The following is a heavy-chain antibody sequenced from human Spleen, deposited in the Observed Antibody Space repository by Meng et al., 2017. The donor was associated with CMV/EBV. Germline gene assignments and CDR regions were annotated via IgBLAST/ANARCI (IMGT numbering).Heavy chain of an antibody. D-gene: IGHD1-26*01. V-gene: IGHV3-15*01. Sequence: GGSLRLSCVVSGFSFTNAWMSWVRQAPGEGLEWLGRIKSNADGGTADYDAPVKGRFTISRDDSKSTVYLQMNSLKTEDTAVYYCTTDAFSSGNYWGQGTLVTVSS. J-gene: IGHJ4*02. CDR1: GFSFTNAW. CDR3: TTDAFSSGNY. CDR2: IKSNADGGTA.